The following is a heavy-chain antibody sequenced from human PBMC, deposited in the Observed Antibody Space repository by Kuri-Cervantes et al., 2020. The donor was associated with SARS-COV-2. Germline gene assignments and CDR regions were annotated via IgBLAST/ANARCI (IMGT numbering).Heavy chain of an antibody. D-gene: IGHD2-21*01. CDR1: GYSFSTSW. CDR2: IDPSDSYT. CDR3: ARWDCFALDL. V-gene: IGHV5-10-1*01. J-gene: IGHJ5*02. Sequence: GGSLRLSCKGSGYSFSTSWMHWVRKLPGKGLEWMGRIDPSDSYTDYRPSLQGHVTISVDRSINTAYMQWSDLKSSDTAVYFCARWDCFALDLWGQGTLVTVSS.